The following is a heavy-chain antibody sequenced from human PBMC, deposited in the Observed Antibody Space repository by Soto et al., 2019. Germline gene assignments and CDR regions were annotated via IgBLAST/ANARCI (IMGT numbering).Heavy chain of an antibody. Sequence: ASMKVSCKASGYTFTSYAMHWVRQAPGQRLEWMGWINAGNGNTKYSQKFQGRVTITRDTSASTAYMELSSLRSEDTAVYYCARDPVAGTGKNWFDPWGQGTLVTDSS. V-gene: IGHV1-3*01. CDR2: INAGNGNT. J-gene: IGHJ5*02. D-gene: IGHD6-19*01. CDR1: GYTFTSYA. CDR3: ARDPVAGTGKNWFDP.